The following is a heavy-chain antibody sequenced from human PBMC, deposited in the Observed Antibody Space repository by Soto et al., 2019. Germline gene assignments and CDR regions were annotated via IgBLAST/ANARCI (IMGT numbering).Heavy chain of an antibody. CDR1: GGSISRGAYF. V-gene: IGHV4-31*03. D-gene: IGHD2-15*01. Sequence: QVHLQESGPGQVRPSQTLSLSCSVSGGSISRGAYFWTWIRQFPGKGLEWIAYISYTGATYYNPSFKIRVTILADTSKNQFSLKLNSVTSADTAVYYCARGGPVSVSPAWQLLGYFDYWGQGTLVTVSS. CDR2: ISYTGAT. CDR3: ARGGPVSVSPAWQLLGYFDY. J-gene: IGHJ4*02.